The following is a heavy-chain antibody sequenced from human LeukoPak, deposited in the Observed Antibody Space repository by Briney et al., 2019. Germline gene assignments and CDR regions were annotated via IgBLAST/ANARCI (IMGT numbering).Heavy chain of an antibody. CDR2: ISAYNGNT. J-gene: IGHJ4*02. CDR3: ARDGVRYGSGTQVV. CDR1: GYTFTSYG. V-gene: IGHV1-18*01. D-gene: IGHD3-10*01. Sequence: ASVKVSCKASGYTFTSYGISWVRQAPGQGLEWMGWISAYNGNTNYTQKLQGRVTMTTDTSTSTAYMELRSLGSDDTAVYYCARDGVRYGSGTQVVWGQGTLVTVSS.